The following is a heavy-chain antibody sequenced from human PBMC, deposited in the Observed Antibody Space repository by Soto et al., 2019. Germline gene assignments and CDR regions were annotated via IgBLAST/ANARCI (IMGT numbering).Heavy chain of an antibody. CDR1: GFSLSTGGVA. CDR3: AHKLRYLDPMDV. CDR2: IYWNDDK. J-gene: IGHJ6*02. Sequence: SGPTLVNPTQTPTLTCTFSGFSLSTGGVAVGWIRQPPGKALEWLALIYWNDDKLYSPSLKTRLTVTKDTSKNQVVLTMTNVGPVDTATYYCAHKLRYLDPMDVWGQGTTVTVSS. V-gene: IGHV2-5*01. D-gene: IGHD3-9*01.